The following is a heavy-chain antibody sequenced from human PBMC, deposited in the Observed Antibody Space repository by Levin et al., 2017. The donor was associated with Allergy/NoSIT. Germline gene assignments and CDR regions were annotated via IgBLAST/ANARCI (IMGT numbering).Heavy chain of an antibody. CDR3: ARGPYSSSYFDY. Sequence: SVKVSCKASGGTFSSYAISWVRQAPGQGLEWMGGIIPIFGTANYAQKFQGRVTITADESTSTAYMELSSLRSEDTAVYYCARGPYSSSYFDYWGQGTLVTVSS. V-gene: IGHV1-69*13. D-gene: IGHD6-6*01. CDR1: GGTFSSYA. J-gene: IGHJ4*02. CDR2: IIPIFGTA.